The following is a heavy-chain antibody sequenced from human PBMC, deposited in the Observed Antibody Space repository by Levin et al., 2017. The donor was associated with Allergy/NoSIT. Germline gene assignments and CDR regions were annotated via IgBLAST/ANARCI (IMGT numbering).Heavy chain of an antibody. CDR2: IYPGDSDT. D-gene: IGHD2-15*01. V-gene: IGHV5-51*01. Sequence: GGSLRLSCKGSGYSFTSYWIGWVRQMPGKGLEWMGIIYPGDSDTRYSPSFQGQVTISADKSISTAYLQWSSLKASDTAMYYCARRGYCSGGSCYEEGVYWGQGTLVTVSS. CDR3: ARRGYCSGGSCYEEGVY. J-gene: IGHJ4*02. CDR1: GYSFTSYW.